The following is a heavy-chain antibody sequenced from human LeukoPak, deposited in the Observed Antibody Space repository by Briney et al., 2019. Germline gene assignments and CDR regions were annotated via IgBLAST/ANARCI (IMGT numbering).Heavy chain of an antibody. D-gene: IGHD5-24*01. CDR2: INPDSGGT. CDR1: GYTFTGYY. V-gene: IGHV1-2*02. J-gene: IGHJ4*02. Sequence: ASVKVSCKASGYTFTGYYIHWVRQAPGQGLERMGWINPDSGGTNYAQKFQGRVTMARDTSIRTAYMELSRLRSDDTAVYYCARSWLQLGSFDYWGQGTLVTVSS. CDR3: ARSWLQLGSFDY.